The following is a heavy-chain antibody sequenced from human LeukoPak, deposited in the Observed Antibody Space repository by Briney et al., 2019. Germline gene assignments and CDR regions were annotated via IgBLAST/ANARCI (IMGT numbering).Heavy chain of an antibody. CDR1: GFTFRSYS. D-gene: IGHD3-10*01. J-gene: IGHJ4*02. CDR2: INSSSSTI. V-gene: IGHV3-48*02. CDR3: VTDGENLLVRAIDY. Sequence: GGSLRLSCAASGFTFRSYSMNWVRQAPGKGLEWVSYINSSSSTIYYADSVKGRFTISRDNAKNSLYLQMNSLRDEDTAVYYCVTDGENLLVRAIDYWGQGTLVTVSS.